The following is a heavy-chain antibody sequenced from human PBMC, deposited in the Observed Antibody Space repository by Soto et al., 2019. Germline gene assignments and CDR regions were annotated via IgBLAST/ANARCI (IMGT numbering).Heavy chain of an antibody. J-gene: IGHJ4*02. CDR3: ARAPIAYYYYFDY. CDR1: GYTFTGYY. Sequence: ASVKVYCTASGYTFTGYYMHWVRQAPGQGLEWMGWITSDNGNTKYAQKIQGRVTMTTDTSTSTAYMELRSLKSDDTAVYYCARAPIAYYYYFDYWGQGTLVTVSS. D-gene: IGHD3-22*01. V-gene: IGHV1-18*04. CDR2: ITSDNGNT.